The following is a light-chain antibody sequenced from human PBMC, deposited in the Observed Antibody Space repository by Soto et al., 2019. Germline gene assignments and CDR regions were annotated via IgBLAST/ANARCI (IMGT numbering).Light chain of an antibody. V-gene: IGKV4-1*01. CDR3: QQSDKWPPT. Sequence: DIVMTQSPDSLAVSLGERATINCKSSRSFLYTSNNKNYLAWYQQKAGQAPRLLMYGASTRAIGIPGRFSGSGSGTEFTLTISSLQSEDCAVYYCQQSDKWPPTFGQGTKV. CDR2: GAS. J-gene: IGKJ1*01. CDR1: RSFLYTSNNKNY.